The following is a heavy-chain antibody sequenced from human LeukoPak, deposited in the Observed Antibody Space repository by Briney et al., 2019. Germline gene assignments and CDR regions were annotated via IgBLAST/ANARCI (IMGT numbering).Heavy chain of an antibody. V-gene: IGHV3-74*01. Sequence: GGSLRLSCAASGFTFSSYWMHWVRQAPGKGLVWVSRINSDGSSTSYADSVKGRFTISRDNAKNSLFLQMNSLRAEDTAVYYCARTLGGTALDHWGQGTLVTVSS. CDR2: INSDGSST. J-gene: IGHJ4*02. D-gene: IGHD3-16*01. CDR1: GFTFSSYW. CDR3: ARTLGGTALDH.